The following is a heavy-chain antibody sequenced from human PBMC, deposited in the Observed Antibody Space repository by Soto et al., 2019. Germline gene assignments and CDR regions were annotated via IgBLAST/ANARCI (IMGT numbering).Heavy chain of an antibody. CDR3: ARDPFGDYCMDY. Sequence: SLRLSCAASAFTFSSYAMHWVRQAPGKGLERVAVISYDGSNKYYADSVKGRFTISSDNSKNTLYLQMNSLRAEDTAVYYCARDPFGDYCMDYWGQGTLVTVSS. D-gene: IGHD4-17*01. V-gene: IGHV3-30-3*01. J-gene: IGHJ4*02. CDR2: ISYDGSNK. CDR1: AFTFSSYA.